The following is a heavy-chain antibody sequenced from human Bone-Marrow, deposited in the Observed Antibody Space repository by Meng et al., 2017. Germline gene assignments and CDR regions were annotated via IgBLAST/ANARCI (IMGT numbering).Heavy chain of an antibody. CDR1: GASVSSGYW. Sequence: LRGAGPGLRKAWGPLSLTCGVSGASVSSGYWWTWVRHPPGKGLAWIGKFHHSGTTNYNPSLRSRVTISVDTSKNQFCLRLPSVPAADTAVYYCAASPGWWRIDSWGQGTLVTVSS. CDR2: FHHSGTT. V-gene: IGHV4-4*02. CDR3: AASPGWWRIDS. D-gene: IGHD6-19*01. J-gene: IGHJ4*02.